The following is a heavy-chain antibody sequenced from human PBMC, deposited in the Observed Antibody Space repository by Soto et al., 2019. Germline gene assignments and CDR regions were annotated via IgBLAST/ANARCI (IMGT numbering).Heavy chain of an antibody. J-gene: IGHJ4*02. CDR1: GYTFSNYD. CDR3: ALWFGALTGLDY. CDR2: INGGNGNT. V-gene: IGHV1-3*01. D-gene: IGHD3-10*01. Sequence: QVHLVQSGAEVKKPGASVKVSCKASGYTFSNYDIHWVRQAPGQRLEWMGWINGGNGNTKYSQKFQDRVTITRDTSASTAYMELSSLRSEDTAVYYCALWFGALTGLDYWGLGTLVTVSS.